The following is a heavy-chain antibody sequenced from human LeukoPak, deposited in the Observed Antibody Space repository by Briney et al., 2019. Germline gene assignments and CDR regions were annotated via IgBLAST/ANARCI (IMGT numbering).Heavy chain of an antibody. V-gene: IGHV5-51*01. D-gene: IGHD2-15*01. CDR1: GYSFTSYW. Sequence: GESLKISCKGSGYSFTSYWIGWVRQMPGKGLEWMGIIYPGDSDTRYSPSFQGQVTISADKSISTAYLQWSSLKASYTAMYYCARIGVVVAATPNWFDPWGQGTLVTVSS. CDR2: IYPGDSDT. J-gene: IGHJ5*02. CDR3: ARIGVVVAATPNWFDP.